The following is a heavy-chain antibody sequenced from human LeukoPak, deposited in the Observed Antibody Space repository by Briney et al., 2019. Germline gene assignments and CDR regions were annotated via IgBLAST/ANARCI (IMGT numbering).Heavy chain of an antibody. D-gene: IGHD4-11*01. J-gene: IGHJ4*02. CDR3: AKDFGQVTTTPFDY. V-gene: IGHV3-30*18. CDR1: GFTVSSNY. Sequence: LGGSLRLSCAASGFTVSSNYMSWVRQAPGKGLEWVAVISYDGSNKYYADSVKGRFTISRDNSKNTLYLQMNSLRAEDTAVYYCAKDFGQVTTTPFDYWGQGTLVTVSS. CDR2: ISYDGSNK.